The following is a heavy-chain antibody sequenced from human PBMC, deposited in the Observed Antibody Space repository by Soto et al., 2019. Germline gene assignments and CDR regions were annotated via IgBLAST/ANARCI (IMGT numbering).Heavy chain of an antibody. CDR2: IAPAGDT. V-gene: IGHV3-13*01. Sequence: PGGSLRLSCAASGFTFSNYDMHCVRQVTGKGLEWVSTIAPAGDTYYPGSVKGRFTISRENAKNSLYLQMNSLRAEDTAVYYCARGRLISLYYFDYWGQGTLVTVSS. D-gene: IGHD2-15*01. CDR1: GFTFSNYD. CDR3: ARGRLISLYYFDY. J-gene: IGHJ4*02.